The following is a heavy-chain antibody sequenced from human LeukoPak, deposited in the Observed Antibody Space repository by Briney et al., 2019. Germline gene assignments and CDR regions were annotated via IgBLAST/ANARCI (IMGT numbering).Heavy chain of an antibody. CDR2: ISWNSGSI. CDR1: GFTFDDYA. D-gene: IGHD3-16*01. J-gene: IGHJ6*03. V-gene: IGHV3-9*01. CDR3: AKSLYGADYYYYMDV. Sequence: PGGSLRLSCAASGFTFDDYAMHWVRQAPGKGLEWVSGISWNSGSIGYADSVKGRFTISRDNAKNSLYLQMNSLRAEDTALYYCAKSLYGADYYYYMDVWGQGTTVTVSS.